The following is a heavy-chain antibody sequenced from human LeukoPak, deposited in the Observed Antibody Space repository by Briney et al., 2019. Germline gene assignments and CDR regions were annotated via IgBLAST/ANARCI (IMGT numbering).Heavy chain of an antibody. Sequence: PSETLSLTCTVSGGSISSSSYYWGWIRQPPGKGLEWIGSIYYSGSTYYNPSLKSRVTISVDTSKNQFSLKLSSVTAADTAVYYCARLRLRYFDHWGQGTLVTVSS. CDR3: ARLRLRYFDH. J-gene: IGHJ4*02. D-gene: IGHD3-9*01. V-gene: IGHV4-39*01. CDR1: GGSISSSSYY. CDR2: IYYSGST.